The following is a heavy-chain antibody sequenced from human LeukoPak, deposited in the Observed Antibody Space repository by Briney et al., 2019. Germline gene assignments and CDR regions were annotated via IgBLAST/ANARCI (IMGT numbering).Heavy chain of an antibody. Sequence: GGSLRLSCAASGFTFSSYSMNWVRQAPGKGLEWVSPISSSSSYIYYADSVKGRFTIYRDNAKNSLYLQMNSLRDEDTAVYYCARERIAVAGSYYFDYWGQGTLVTVSS. V-gene: IGHV3-21*01. CDR1: GFTFSSYS. D-gene: IGHD6-19*01. J-gene: IGHJ4*02. CDR2: ISSSSSYI. CDR3: ARERIAVAGSYYFDY.